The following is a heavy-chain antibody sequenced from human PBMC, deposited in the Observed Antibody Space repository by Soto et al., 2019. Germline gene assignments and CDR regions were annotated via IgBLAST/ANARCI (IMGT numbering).Heavy chain of an antibody. CDR3: AKSGGEYCFDY. J-gene: IGHJ4*02. CDR2: IFWDGGTA. D-gene: IGHD2-21*01. CDR1: GFTFDDYS. Sequence: GGSLRLSCAASGFTFDDYSMHWVRQTPGKGLEWISLIFWDGGTAYYADSVKGRFTTSRDNSKNTLYLQMNSLRSDDTALYYCAKSGGEYCFDYWGQGTLVTVSS. V-gene: IGHV3-43*01.